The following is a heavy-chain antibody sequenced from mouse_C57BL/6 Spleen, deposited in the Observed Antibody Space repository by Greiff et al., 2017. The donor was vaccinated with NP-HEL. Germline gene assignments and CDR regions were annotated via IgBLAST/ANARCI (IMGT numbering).Heavy chain of an antibody. V-gene: IGHV5-17*01. CDR1: GFTFSDYG. CDR3: ATTAQATYWFAY. CDR2: ISSGSSTI. Sequence: EVQLQESGGGLVKPGGSLKLSCAASGFTFSDYGMHWVRQAPEKGLEWVAYISSGSSTIYYADTVKGRFTISRDNAKNTLFLQMTSLRSEDTAMYYCATTAQATYWFAYWGQGTLVTVSA. J-gene: IGHJ3*01. D-gene: IGHD3-2*02.